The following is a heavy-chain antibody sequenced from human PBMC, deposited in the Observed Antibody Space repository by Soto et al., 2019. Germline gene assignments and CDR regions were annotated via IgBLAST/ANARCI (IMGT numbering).Heavy chain of an antibody. J-gene: IGHJ4*02. CDR3: ARDLAAGDH. Sequence: QVQLVQSAAEVKKPGASGKLSCRTSGYTFTHYYIHWVRQAPGQGLEWLAIINPASGSTNYAQDFQGRVTLTMDTSTTTVYMELSGLRAEDTAIFSCARDLAAGDHWGQGTLVTVSS. CDR2: INPASGST. CDR1: GYTFTHYY. D-gene: IGHD6-13*01. V-gene: IGHV1-46*01.